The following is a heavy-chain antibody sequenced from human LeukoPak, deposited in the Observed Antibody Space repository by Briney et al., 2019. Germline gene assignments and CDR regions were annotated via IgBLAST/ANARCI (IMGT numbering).Heavy chain of an antibody. V-gene: IGHV3-33*06. CDR2: IWYDGSNK. J-gene: IGHJ3*02. Sequence: GGSLRLSCVASGFTFSSNGMHWVRQAPGKGLEWVAVIWYDGSNKYYADSVKGRFTISRDNSKNTLYLQMNSLRAEDTAVYYCAKDISGWYGSFAFDIWGQGTMVTVSS. CDR1: GFTFSSNG. CDR3: AKDISGWYGSFAFDI. D-gene: IGHD6-19*01.